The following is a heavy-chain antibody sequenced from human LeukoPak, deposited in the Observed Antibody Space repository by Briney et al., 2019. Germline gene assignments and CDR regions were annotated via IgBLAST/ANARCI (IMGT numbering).Heavy chain of an antibody. CDR1: GGTFSSYA. CDR2: IIPIFGTA. J-gene: IGHJ4*02. V-gene: IGHV1-69*13. CDR3: AGAGIAVAGSGFDY. Sequence: GASVKVSCKASGGTFSSYAISWVRQAPGQGLEWMGGIIPIFGTANYAQKFQGRVTITADESTSTAYMELSSLRSEDTAVYYCAGAGIAVAGSGFDYWGQGTLVTVSS. D-gene: IGHD6-19*01.